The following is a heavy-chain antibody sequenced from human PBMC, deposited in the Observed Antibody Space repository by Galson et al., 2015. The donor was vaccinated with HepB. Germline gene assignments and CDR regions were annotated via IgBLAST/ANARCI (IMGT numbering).Heavy chain of an antibody. V-gene: IGHV3-53*01. CDR2: IYSGGST. D-gene: IGHD5-18*01. Sequence: SLRLSCAASGFTFSSYHMSWVRQAPGKGLEWVSVIYSGGSTYYIDSVKGRFTISRDTSKNTLYLQMNSLRAEDTAVYYCARDRVDTAIWGQGTLVTVSS. CDR3: ARDRVDTAI. J-gene: IGHJ4*02. CDR1: GFTFSSYH.